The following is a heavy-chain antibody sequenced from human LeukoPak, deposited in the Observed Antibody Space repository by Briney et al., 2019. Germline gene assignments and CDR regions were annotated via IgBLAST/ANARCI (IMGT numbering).Heavy chain of an antibody. CDR1: GFTFSDYY. CDR3: ARDLSPYYSSGCDY. Sequence: GGSLRLSCAASGFTFSDYYMSWIRQAPGKGLEWVAVIWYDGSNKYYADSVKGRFTISRDNSKNTLYLQMNSLRAEDTAVYYCARDLSPYYSSGCDYWGQGTLVTVSS. CDR2: IWYDGSNK. D-gene: IGHD6-19*01. V-gene: IGHV3-33*08. J-gene: IGHJ4*02.